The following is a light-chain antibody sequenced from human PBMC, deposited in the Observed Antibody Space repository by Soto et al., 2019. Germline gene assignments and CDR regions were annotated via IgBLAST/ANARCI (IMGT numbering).Light chain of an antibody. V-gene: IGLV2-14*01. CDR3: SSYTTSSTYV. J-gene: IGLJ1*01. Sequence: QSALTQPASVSGSPGQSITISCTGTSSDVGGYNYVSWYQQNPGKAPKLMIYEVSNRPSGVSSRFSGSKSGNTASLTISGLQAEDEADYYCSSYTTSSTYVLGTGTKLTVL. CDR1: SSDVGGYNY. CDR2: EVS.